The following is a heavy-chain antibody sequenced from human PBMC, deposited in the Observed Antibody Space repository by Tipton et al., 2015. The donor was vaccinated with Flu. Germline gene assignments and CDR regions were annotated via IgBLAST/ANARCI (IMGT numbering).Heavy chain of an antibody. CDR1: GGSFSGYY. J-gene: IGHJ5*02. CDR3: ARGLPLMVRGHSGWFAP. Sequence: TLSLTCAVYGGSFSGYYWSWIRQPPGKGLEWIGEINHSGSTNYNPSLKSRVTISVDTSKNQFSLKLSSVTAADTAVYYCARGLPLMVRGHSGWFAPWGQGTLVTVSS. V-gene: IGHV4-34*01. CDR2: INHSGST. D-gene: IGHD3-10*01.